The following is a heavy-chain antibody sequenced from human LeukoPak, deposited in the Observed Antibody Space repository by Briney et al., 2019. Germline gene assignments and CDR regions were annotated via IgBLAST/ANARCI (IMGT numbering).Heavy chain of an antibody. J-gene: IGHJ5*02. CDR1: GGSISSYY. V-gene: IGHV4-34*01. D-gene: IGHD6-13*01. CDR3: ARGYSSSWYFNWFDP. Sequence: PSETLSLTCTVSGGSISSYYWSWIRQPPGKGLEWIGEINHSGSTNYNPSLKSRVTISVDTSKNQFSLKLSSVTAADTAVYYCARGYSSSWYFNWFDPWGQGTLVTVSS. CDR2: INHSGST.